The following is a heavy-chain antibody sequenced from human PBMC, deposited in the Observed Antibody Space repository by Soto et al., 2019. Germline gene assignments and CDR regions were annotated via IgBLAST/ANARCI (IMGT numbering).Heavy chain of an antibody. D-gene: IGHD3-10*01. CDR1: GGSISSSSYY. J-gene: IGHJ5*02. CDR2: IYYSGST. V-gene: IGHV4-39*01. Sequence: QLQLQESGPGLVKPSETLSLTCTVSGGSISSSSYYWGWIRQPPGKGLEWIGSIYYSGSTYYNPSLMSRVTISVDTSKNQFSLKLSSVTAADTAVYYCARHYYGSSTGWFDPWGQGTLVTVSS. CDR3: ARHYYGSSTGWFDP.